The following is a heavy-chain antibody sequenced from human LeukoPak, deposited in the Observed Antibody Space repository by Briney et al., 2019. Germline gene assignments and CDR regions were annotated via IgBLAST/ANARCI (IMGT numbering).Heavy chain of an antibody. J-gene: IGHJ4*02. Sequence: PSETLSLTCTVSGYSISSGYYWGWIRQPPGKGLEWIGEINHSGNTNYNPSLKSRVTISVDTSKNQFSLKLSSVTAADTAVYYCAREGFEYSSSFDYWGQGTLVTVSS. CDR1: GYSISSGYY. CDR2: INHSGNT. CDR3: AREGFEYSSSFDY. D-gene: IGHD6-6*01. V-gene: IGHV4-38-2*02.